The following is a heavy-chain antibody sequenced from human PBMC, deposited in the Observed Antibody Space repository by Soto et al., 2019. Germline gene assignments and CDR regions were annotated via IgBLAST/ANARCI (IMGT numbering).Heavy chain of an antibody. CDR1: GYSISRDYY. CDR3: ARMFNWSYKGPIEY. CDR2: IYHSGST. V-gene: IGHV4-38-2*02. Sequence: PSETLSLTCTVSGYSISRDYYWGWIRQPPGKGLEWIAAIYHSGSTYYHPSLKTRVTLSVDTSKNQFSLRLNSVTAADTAVYYCARMFNWSYKGPIEYWGQGALVTVSS. D-gene: IGHD1-7*01. J-gene: IGHJ4*02.